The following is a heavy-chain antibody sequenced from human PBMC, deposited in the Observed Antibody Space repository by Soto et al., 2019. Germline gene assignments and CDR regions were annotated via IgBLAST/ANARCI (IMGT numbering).Heavy chain of an antibody. D-gene: IGHD2-21*01. CDR2: IYYSGST. J-gene: IGHJ5*02. V-gene: IGHV4-30-4*01. Sequence: QVQLQESGPGLVKPSQTLSLTCTVSGGSISSGDYYWSWIRQPPGKGLEWIGYIYYSGSTYYNPSLKSRVTISVDTSMNQFSLMLRAVTAADPAVYYCAGDQLWGGWFDPWCQGSLVTVSS. CDR3: AGDQLWGGWFDP. CDR1: GGSISSGDYY.